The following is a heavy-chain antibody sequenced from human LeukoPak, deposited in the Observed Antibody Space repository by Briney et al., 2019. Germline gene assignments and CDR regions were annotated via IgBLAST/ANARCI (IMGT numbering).Heavy chain of an antibody. V-gene: IGHV3-23*01. D-gene: IGHD1-26*01. J-gene: IGHJ4*02. CDR2: ISGSGGST. Sequence: PGGSLRLSCAASGFTFSSSSISWVRQAPGKGLEWVSVISGSGGSTYYADSVRGRFTISRDSSKNTLYLQMYSLRAEDTAIYYCAKAGGGSYYVFDSWGQGTLVTVSS. CDR1: GFTFSSSS. CDR3: AKAGGGSYYVFDS.